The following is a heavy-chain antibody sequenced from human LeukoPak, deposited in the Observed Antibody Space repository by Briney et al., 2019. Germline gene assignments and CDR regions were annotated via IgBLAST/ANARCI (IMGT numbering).Heavy chain of an antibody. Sequence: SETLSLTCTVSGGSISSYYWSWIRQPPGKGLEWIGYIYYSGSTNYNPSLKSRVTISVDTSKNQFSLKLSSVTAADTAVYYCARGYGSWYYCFDYWGQGTLVTVSS. V-gene: IGHV4-59*01. J-gene: IGHJ4*02. CDR2: IYYSGST. CDR3: ARGYGSWYYCFDY. CDR1: GGSISSYY. D-gene: IGHD6-13*01.